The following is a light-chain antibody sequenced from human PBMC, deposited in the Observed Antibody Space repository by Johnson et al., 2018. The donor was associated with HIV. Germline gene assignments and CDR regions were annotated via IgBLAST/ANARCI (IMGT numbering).Light chain of an antibody. Sequence: QSVLTQPPSVSAAPGQKVTISCSGSSSNIVNNYVSWYQQLPGTAPKLLIYDNNKRPSGIPDRFSGSKSGTSATLGITGLQTGDEADYYCETWDSSLSGVFGTGTKVTVL. J-gene: IGLJ1*01. CDR3: ETWDSSLSGV. CDR1: SSNIVNNY. V-gene: IGLV1-51*01. CDR2: DNN.